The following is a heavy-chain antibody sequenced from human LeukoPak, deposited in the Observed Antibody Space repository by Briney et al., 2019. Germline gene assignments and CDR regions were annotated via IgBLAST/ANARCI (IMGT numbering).Heavy chain of an antibody. CDR1: GGSISSYY. CDR2: IYYSGST. Sequence: SETLSLTCTVSGGSISSYYWSWIRQPPGKVLEWIGYIYYSGSTNYNPSLKSRVTISVDTPKNQFSLKLSSVTAADTAVYYCARGRSRLSSSWYGDWFDPWGQGTLVTVSS. J-gene: IGHJ5*02. CDR3: ARGRSRLSSSWYGDWFDP. V-gene: IGHV4-59*12. D-gene: IGHD6-13*01.